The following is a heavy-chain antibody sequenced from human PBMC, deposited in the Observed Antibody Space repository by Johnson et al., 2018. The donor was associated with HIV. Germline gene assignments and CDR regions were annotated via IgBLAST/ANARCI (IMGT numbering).Heavy chain of an antibody. V-gene: IGHV3-23*04. D-gene: IGHD1-1*01. CDR2: VTGSGART. CDR1: GFTFSSYA. J-gene: IGHJ3*02. Sequence: VQLVESGGGVVQPGRSLRLSCAASGFTFSSYAMSWVRQAPGKGLEWVSSVTGSGARTYSHYADSVKGRFTISRDNAKNSLYLQMNSLRAEETALYYCARVTRYNWNSDAFDIWGQGTMVTVSS. CDR3: ARVTRYNWNSDAFDI.